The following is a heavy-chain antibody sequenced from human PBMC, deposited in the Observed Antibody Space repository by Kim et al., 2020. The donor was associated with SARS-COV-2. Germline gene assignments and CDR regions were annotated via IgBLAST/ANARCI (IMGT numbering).Heavy chain of an antibody. CDR3: ARELEGYRSGWYFDY. CDR2: IYYSGST. Sequence: SETLSLTCTVSGGSISSYYWSWIRQPPGKGLEWIGYIYYSGSTNYNPSLKSRVTISVDTSKNQFSLKLSSVTAADTAVYYCARELEGYRSGWYFDYWGQGTQVTVSS. D-gene: IGHD6-19*01. J-gene: IGHJ4*02. CDR1: GGSISSYY. V-gene: IGHV4-59*13.